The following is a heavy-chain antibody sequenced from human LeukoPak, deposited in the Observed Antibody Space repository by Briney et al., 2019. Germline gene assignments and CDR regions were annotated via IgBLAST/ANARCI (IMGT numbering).Heavy chain of an antibody. Sequence: PGGSLRLSCAASGFTFSSYEMNWVRQAPGKGLEWVSYISSSGSTTYYAGSVKGRFTISRDNAKNSLYLQMNSLRAEDTAVYYCARSRGLPLDDWGQGTLVTVSS. CDR1: GFTFSSYE. V-gene: IGHV3-48*03. CDR2: ISSSGSTT. CDR3: ARSRGLPLDD. J-gene: IGHJ4*02.